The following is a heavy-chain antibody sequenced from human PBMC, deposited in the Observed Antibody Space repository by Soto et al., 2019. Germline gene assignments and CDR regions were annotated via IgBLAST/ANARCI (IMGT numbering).Heavy chain of an antibody. CDR3: AKGSVDIVVVVAAYYFDY. J-gene: IGHJ4*02. D-gene: IGHD2-15*01. Sequence: PGGSLRLSCAASGFTFSSYAMSWVRQAPGKGLEWVSAISGSGGSTYCADSVKGRFTISRDNSKNTLYLQMNSLRAEDTAVYYCAKGSVDIVVVVAAYYFDYWGQGTLVTVSS. CDR2: ISGSGGST. CDR1: GFTFSSYA. V-gene: IGHV3-23*01.